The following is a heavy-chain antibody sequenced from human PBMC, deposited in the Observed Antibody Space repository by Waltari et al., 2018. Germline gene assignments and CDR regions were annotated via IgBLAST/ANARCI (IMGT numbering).Heavy chain of an antibody. D-gene: IGHD2-8*01. J-gene: IGHJ4*02. CDR2: TSHDESHK. CDR3: ARDDRDGLPDYFDF. Sequence: QVQLVESGGGVVQPGRSLRLSCAASGFPFSTCTMHWVRQAPGKGLEWVAVTSHDESHKYYADSVKGRFTISKDNSKNTLYLQMNSLSTEDTAMYYCARDDRDGLPDYFDFWGQGTLVTVSS. V-gene: IGHV3-30*01. CDR1: GFPFSTCT.